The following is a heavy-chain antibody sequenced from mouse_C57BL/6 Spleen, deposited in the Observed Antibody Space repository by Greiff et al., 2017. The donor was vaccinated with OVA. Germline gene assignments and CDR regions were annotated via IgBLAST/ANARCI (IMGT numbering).Heavy chain of an antibody. D-gene: IGHD4-1*01. CDR2: ISYDGSN. CDR1: GYSITSGYY. V-gene: IGHV3-6*01. CDR3: ARANWPYYYAMDY. Sequence: EVQLQQSGPGLVKPSQSLSLTCSVTGYSITSGYYWNWIRQFPGNKLEWMGYISYDGSNNYNPSLKNRISITRDTSKNQFFLKLNSVTTEDTATYYCARANWPYYYAMDYWGQGTSVTVSS. J-gene: IGHJ4*01.